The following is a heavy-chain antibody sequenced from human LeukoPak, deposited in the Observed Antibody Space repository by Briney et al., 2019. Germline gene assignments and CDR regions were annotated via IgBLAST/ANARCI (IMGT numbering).Heavy chain of an antibody. Sequence: ASVKVSCKASGGTFSSYAISWVRQAPGQGLEWMGRIIPIFGTANYAQEFQGRVTITTDESTSTAYMELSSLRSEDTAVYYCARDSVWGSYRAHYYYYMDVWGKGTTVTVSS. V-gene: IGHV1-69*05. J-gene: IGHJ6*03. D-gene: IGHD3-16*02. CDR1: GGTFSSYA. CDR2: IIPIFGTA. CDR3: ARDSVWGSYRAHYYYYMDV.